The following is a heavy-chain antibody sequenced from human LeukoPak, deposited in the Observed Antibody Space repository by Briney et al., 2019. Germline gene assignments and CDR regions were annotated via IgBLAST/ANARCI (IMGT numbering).Heavy chain of an antibody. J-gene: IGHJ1*01. Sequence: GGSLRLSCAASGFTFSSYAMHWVRQAPGEGLEYVSAISSNGGSTYYANSVKGRFTISRDNSKNTLYLQMGSLRAEDMAVYYRAGGVLCSSTSCLEYFQHWGQGTLVTVSS. CDR2: ISSNGGST. D-gene: IGHD2-2*01. CDR1: GFTFSSYA. V-gene: IGHV3-64*01. CDR3: AGGVLCSSTSCLEYFQH.